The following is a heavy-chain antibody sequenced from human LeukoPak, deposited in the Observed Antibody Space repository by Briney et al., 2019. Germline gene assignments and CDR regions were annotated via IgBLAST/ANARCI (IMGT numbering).Heavy chain of an antibody. J-gene: IGHJ3*01. CDR3: ARDRPGGVRFVP. CDR1: GDTFNGYY. CDR2: INPNTGGT. V-gene: IGHV1-2*02. D-gene: IGHD3-3*01. Sequence: ASVKVSCKASGDTFNGYYFHWVRQAPGQGLEWMGWINPNTGGTNYAQKFQGRVTMTRDTSISTAYMELSRLKSDDTAVYYCARDRPGGVRFVPWGQGTMVTVSS.